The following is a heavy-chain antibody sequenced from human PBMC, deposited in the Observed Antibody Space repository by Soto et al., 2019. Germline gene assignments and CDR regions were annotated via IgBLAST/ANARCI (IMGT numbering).Heavy chain of an antibody. V-gene: IGHV1-3*01. CDR3: ARDLGQQRVYF. J-gene: IGHJ4*02. Sequence: ASVKVSCKASGYTFTSYAIYWVRQAPGQRLEWMGWINAGNGNTKYSQKFQGRVTITRDTSASTAYMELRSLRSDDTAVYYCARDLGQQRVYFRGQRTLVTGSS. CDR2: INAGNGNT. CDR1: GYTFTSYA. D-gene: IGHD6-13*01.